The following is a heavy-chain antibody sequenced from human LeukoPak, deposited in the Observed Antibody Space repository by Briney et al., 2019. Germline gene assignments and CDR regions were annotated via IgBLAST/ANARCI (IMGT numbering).Heavy chain of an antibody. CDR2: IYSGGST. J-gene: IGHJ4*02. CDR1: GFTVSSNY. CDR3: ARGSQTSGSYYCFDY. V-gene: IGHV3-66*02. Sequence: GGSLRLSCAASGFTVSSNYMSWVRQAPGKGLEWVSVIYSGGSTYYADFVKGRFTISRDNSKNTLYLQMNSLRAEDTAVYYCARGSQTSGSYYCFDYWGQGTLVTVSS. D-gene: IGHD1-26*01.